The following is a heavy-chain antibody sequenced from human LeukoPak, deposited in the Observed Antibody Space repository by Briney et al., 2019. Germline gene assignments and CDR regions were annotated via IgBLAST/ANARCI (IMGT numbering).Heavy chain of an antibody. CDR1: GGSVTSADYY. D-gene: IGHD1-14*01. Sequence: RASETLSLTCTISGGSVTSADYYWSWIRQPPGKGLEWIGYIHNSGNTYYKSSLKSRIAISTDTSKNMISLRLSSVTAADTAVYYCARGRNFLVDVWGQGTTVTVFS. V-gene: IGHV4-30-4*01. J-gene: IGHJ6*02. CDR2: IHNSGNT. CDR3: ARGRNFLVDV.